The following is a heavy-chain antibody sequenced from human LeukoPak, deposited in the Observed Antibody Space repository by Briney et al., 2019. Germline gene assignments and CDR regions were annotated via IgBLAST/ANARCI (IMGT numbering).Heavy chain of an antibody. Sequence: ASVKISCKVSGYTFTDYYMHWVQQAPGKGLEWMGLVDPEDGETIYAEKFQGGVTITADTSTDTAYMELSSLRSEDTAVYYCGTIGGGSGSLPQNWFDPWGREPWSPSPQ. CDR2: VDPEDGET. D-gene: IGHD3-10*01. CDR1: GYTFTDYY. CDR3: GTIGGGSGSLPQNWFDP. V-gene: IGHV1-69-2*01. J-gene: IGHJ5*02.